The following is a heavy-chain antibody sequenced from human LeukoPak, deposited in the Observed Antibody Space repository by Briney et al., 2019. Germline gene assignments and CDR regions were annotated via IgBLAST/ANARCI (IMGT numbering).Heavy chain of an antibody. D-gene: IGHD6-13*01. J-gene: IGHJ5*02. V-gene: IGHV1-2*02. CDR2: INPNGGGT. CDR1: GYTFIGFY. Sequence: ASVKVSCKTSGYTFIGFYIHWVRQAPGQGLEWMGWINPNGGGTHYAQKFPGRVTMTSDTSVTTAYMELSSLTSDDTAVYYCARDQRQQLILGWLDPWGQGTLVTVSS. CDR3: ARDQRQQLILGWLDP.